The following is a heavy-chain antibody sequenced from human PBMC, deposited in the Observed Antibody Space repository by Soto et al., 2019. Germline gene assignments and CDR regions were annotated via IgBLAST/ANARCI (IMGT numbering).Heavy chain of an antibody. Sequence: QITLKESGPTLVKPTQTLTLTCTFSGFSLSTSGVGVGWIRQPPGKALEWLALIYWDDDKRYSPSLKSRLTITKDTSKNQVVLTMTNMDPVDTATYYCAHRRQLLFMSGRPNAFDIWGQGTMVTVSS. CDR3: AHRRQLLFMSGRPNAFDI. CDR2: IYWDDDK. CDR1: GFSLSTSGVG. V-gene: IGHV2-5*02. J-gene: IGHJ3*02. D-gene: IGHD2-2*01.